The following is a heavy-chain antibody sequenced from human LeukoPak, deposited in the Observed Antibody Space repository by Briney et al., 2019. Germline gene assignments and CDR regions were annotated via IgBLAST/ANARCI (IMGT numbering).Heavy chain of an antibody. Sequence: SVKVSCKASGGTFSSYAISWVRQAPGQGLEWMGGIIPIFGTANYAQKFQGRVTITADESASTAYMELSSLRSEDTAVYYCATRIAAAGIFDYWGQGTLVTVSS. J-gene: IGHJ4*02. V-gene: IGHV1-69*13. D-gene: IGHD6-13*01. CDR2: IIPIFGTA. CDR3: ATRIAAAGIFDY. CDR1: GGTFSSYA.